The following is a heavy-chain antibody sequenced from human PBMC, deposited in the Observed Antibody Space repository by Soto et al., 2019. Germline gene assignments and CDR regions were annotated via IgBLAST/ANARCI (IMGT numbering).Heavy chain of an antibody. CDR3: ASLRPFNGDFFDY. V-gene: IGHV4-61*05. CDR1: GGSISSSSYY. D-gene: IGHD3-3*01. Sequence: SETLSLTCTVSGGSISSSSYYWGWIRQPPGKGLEWIGYIYYSGSTNYNPSLKSRVTISVDTSKNQFSLKLSSVTAADTAVYYCASLRPFNGDFFDYWGQGTLVTVSS. CDR2: IYYSGST. J-gene: IGHJ4*02.